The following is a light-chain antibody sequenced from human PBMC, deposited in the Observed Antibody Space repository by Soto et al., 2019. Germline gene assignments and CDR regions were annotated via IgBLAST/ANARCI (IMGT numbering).Light chain of an antibody. J-gene: IGLJ3*02. Sequence: QSALTQPRSVSESPGQSVTISCTGTSSDVGAYDYVSWYQQHPGKVPKLMIYDVNKRPSGVPDRFSGSKSGKTAFLTISGLRAEDVAVYFCFSFAVSYEVFCGGPKLTVL. CDR2: DVN. CDR1: SSDVGAYDY. CDR3: FSFAVSYEV. V-gene: IGLV2-11*01.